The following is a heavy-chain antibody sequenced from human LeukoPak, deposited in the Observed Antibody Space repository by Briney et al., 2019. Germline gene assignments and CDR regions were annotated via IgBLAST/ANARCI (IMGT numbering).Heavy chain of an antibody. D-gene: IGHD6-13*01. CDR3: ARGIMAAAGTVRFDY. CDR1: GYTFTGYY. Sequence: GASVKVSCKASGYTFTGYYMHWVRQAPGQGLEWMGWINPNSGGTNYAQKFQGRVTMTRDTSISTAYMELSRPRSDDTAVYYCARGIMAAAGTVRFDYWGQGTLVTVSS. V-gene: IGHV1-2*02. J-gene: IGHJ4*02. CDR2: INPNSGGT.